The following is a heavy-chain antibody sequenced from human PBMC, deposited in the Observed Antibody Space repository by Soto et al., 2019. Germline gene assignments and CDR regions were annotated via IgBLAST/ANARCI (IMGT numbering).Heavy chain of an antibody. Sequence: EMQLVESGGGLVQPGGSLRLSCAVSGFTVSNNYMSWVRQAPGRGLEWVSVIYSGGSTPYPASVKGRFTISRDNSKNMLFLEMNSLRAEDTAVYSCARDYWGGGATWGQGTLVTVSS. CDR3: ARDYWGGGAT. CDR2: IYSGGST. CDR1: GFTVSNNY. D-gene: IGHD3-10*01. V-gene: IGHV3-66*01. J-gene: IGHJ5*02.